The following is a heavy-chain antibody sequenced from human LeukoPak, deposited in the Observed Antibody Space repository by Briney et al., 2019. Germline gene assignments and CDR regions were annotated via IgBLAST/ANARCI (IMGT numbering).Heavy chain of an antibody. V-gene: IGHV3-23*01. CDR2: ISGSGGST. CDR3: ASGVYSYGYVLDY. CDR1: GFTLSSYA. D-gene: IGHD5-18*01. Sequence: GGSLRLSCAASGFTLSSYAMSWVRQAPGKGLEWVSAISGSGGSTYYADSVKGRFTISRDNSKNTLYLQMNSLRAEDTAVYYCASGVYSYGYVLDYWGQGTLVTVSS. J-gene: IGHJ4*02.